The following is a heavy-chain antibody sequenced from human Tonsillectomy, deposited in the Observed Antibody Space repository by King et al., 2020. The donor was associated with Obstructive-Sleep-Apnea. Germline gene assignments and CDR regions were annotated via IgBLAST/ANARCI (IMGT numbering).Heavy chain of an antibody. D-gene: IGHD4-11*01. V-gene: IGHV3-30*04. CDR1: GFTFSTYA. J-gene: IGHJ3*02. CDR3: GRAPTGTHDAVDI. CDR2: ISYDGSNT. Sequence: VQLVESGGGVVQPGRSLRVSCAASGFTFSTYAMHWVRQAPGKGLEWVAVISYDGSNTYYADSVKGLCTISRDNSKNTLYLQMDSLRAEDTAVYYCGRAPTGTHDAVDIWGQGTMVTVS.